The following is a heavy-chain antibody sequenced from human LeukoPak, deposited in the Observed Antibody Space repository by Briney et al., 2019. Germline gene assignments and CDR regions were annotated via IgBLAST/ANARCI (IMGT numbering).Heavy chain of an antibody. CDR2: ISYGVSTT. V-gene: IGHV3-48*02. J-gene: IGHJ4*02. CDR1: GFTFSAYS. CDR3: ARDPNALDY. Sequence: GGSLRLSRGAPGFTFSAYSMNWVRQAPGKGLEWVAYISYGVSTTHYVDSVKGRFTISRDNAKNSLYLQMNSLRDEDTAVYYCARDPNALDYWGQGTLVTVSS.